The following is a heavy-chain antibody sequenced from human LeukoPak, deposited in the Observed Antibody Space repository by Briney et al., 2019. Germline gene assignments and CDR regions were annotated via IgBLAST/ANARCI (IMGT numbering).Heavy chain of an antibody. V-gene: IGHV4-4*07. D-gene: IGHD5-18*01. CDR3: ARDRLDTAMVTPFDY. CDR2: IYTSGST. Sequence: SETLSLTCTVSGGSISSYYWSWIRQPAGKGLEWIGRIYTSGSTNYNPSLKSRVTMSVDTSENQFSLKLSSVTAADTAVYYCARDRLDTAMVTPFDYWGQGTLVTVSS. J-gene: IGHJ4*02. CDR1: GGSISSYY.